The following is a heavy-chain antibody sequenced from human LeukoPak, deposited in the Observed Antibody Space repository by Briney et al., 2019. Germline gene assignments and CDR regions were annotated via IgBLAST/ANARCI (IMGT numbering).Heavy chain of an antibody. D-gene: IGHD2-15*01. CDR1: GDSVSIYY. CDR3: AREPRSPGGRGRPFDF. J-gene: IGHJ4*02. CDR2: IYYSGST. Sequence: KPSETLSLTCTVSGDSVSIYYWSWIRQPPGKGLEWIGCIYYSGSTNYNPSLKSRVTISVDTSKNQFSLKLSSVTAADTAVYYCAREPRSPGGRGRPFDFWGQGTLVTVSS. V-gene: IGHV4-59*02.